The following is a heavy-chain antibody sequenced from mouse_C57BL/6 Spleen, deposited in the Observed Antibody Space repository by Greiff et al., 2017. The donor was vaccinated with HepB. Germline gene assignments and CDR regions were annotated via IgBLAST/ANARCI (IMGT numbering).Heavy chain of an antibody. J-gene: IGHJ2*01. CDR1: GFSLTSYG. CDR2: IWSGGST. CDR3: ASSYYSNLYYFDY. D-gene: IGHD2-5*01. Sequence: QVQLKESGPGLVQPSQSLSITCTVSGFSLTSYGVHWVRQSPGKGLEWLGVIWSGGSTDYNAAFISRLSISKDNSKSQVFFKMNSLQADDTAIYYCASSYYSNLYYFDYWGQGTTLTVSS. V-gene: IGHV2-2*01.